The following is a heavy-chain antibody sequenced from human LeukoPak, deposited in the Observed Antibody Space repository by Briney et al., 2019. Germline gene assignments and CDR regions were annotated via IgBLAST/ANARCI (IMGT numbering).Heavy chain of an antibody. J-gene: IGHJ3*02. CDR1: GYTFNNYY. Sequence: GASVKVSCKASGYTFNNYYMHWVRQAPGQGLEWMGIINPNGGGTTYAQKFQGRITVTRDTSTSTVYMDLNSLRSEDTAVYYCARDLATLEWSPVLRAPDAFDIWGQGTMVTVSS. D-gene: IGHD3-3*01. CDR2: INPNGGGT. V-gene: IGHV1-46*02. CDR3: ARDLATLEWSPVLRAPDAFDI.